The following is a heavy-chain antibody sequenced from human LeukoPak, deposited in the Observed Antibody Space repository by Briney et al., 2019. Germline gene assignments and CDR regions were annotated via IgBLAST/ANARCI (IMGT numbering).Heavy chain of an antibody. Sequence: EGSLRLSCAASGFTFDDYGMSWVRQAPGKGLEWVSGINWHGGSTGYADSVKGRFTISRDNAKNSLHVQMNSLRAEDTALYYCARARRSTSWLDAFDIWGQGTMVTVSS. J-gene: IGHJ3*02. D-gene: IGHD2-2*01. V-gene: IGHV3-20*04. CDR2: INWHGGST. CDR1: GFTFDDYG. CDR3: ARARRSTSWLDAFDI.